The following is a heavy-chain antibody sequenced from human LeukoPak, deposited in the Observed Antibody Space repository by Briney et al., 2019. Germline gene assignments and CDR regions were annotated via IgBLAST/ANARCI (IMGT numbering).Heavy chain of an antibody. Sequence: SETLSLTCTVSGGSVSSGSYYWSWIRQPPGKGLEWIGYIYYSGSTNYNPSLKSRVTISVDTSKSQFSLKLSSVTAADTAVYYCARGWVEMATIGYYFDYWGQGTLVTVSS. CDR2: IYYSGST. D-gene: IGHD5-24*01. CDR3: ARGWVEMATIGYYFDY. J-gene: IGHJ4*02. V-gene: IGHV4-61*01. CDR1: GGSVSSGSYY.